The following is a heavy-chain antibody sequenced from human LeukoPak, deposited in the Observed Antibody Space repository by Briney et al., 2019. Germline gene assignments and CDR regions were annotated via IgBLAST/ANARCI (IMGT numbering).Heavy chain of an antibody. CDR2: MNPKTGYT. CDR3: ARVSTGYYYYGMDV. J-gene: IGHJ6*02. Sequence: ASVTVSCKASGYIFTGYYMQWVRQAPGQGPEWMGWMNPKTGYTNYAQKFQGRVTMTSDKSISTAYMELSRLRSEDTAVYYCARVSTGYYYYGMDVWGQGTTVTVSS. V-gene: IGHV1-2*02. CDR1: GYIFTGYY.